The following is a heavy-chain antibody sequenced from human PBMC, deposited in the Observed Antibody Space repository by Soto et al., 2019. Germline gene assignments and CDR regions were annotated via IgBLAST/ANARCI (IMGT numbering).Heavy chain of an antibody. CDR1: GGSISSGGYY. D-gene: IGHD3-16*02. J-gene: IGHJ3*02. CDR3: ARDLMITFGGVIAPDAFDI. V-gene: IGHV4-31*03. CDR2: IYYSGST. Sequence: SETLSLTCTVSGGSISSGGYYWSWIRQHPGKGLEWIGYIYYSGSTYYNPSLKSRVTISVDTSKNQFSLKLSSVTAADTAVYYCARDLMITFGGVIAPDAFDIWGQGTMVTVSS.